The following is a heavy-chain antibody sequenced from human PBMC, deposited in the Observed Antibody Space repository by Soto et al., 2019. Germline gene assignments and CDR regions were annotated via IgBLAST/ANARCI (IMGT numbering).Heavy chain of an antibody. CDR2: INAGNGNT. CDR1: GYTFTSYA. D-gene: IGHD6-13*01. CDR3: ASAEAAAGRGPFDY. Sequence: ASVKVSCKASGYTFTSYAMHWVRQAPGQRLEWMGWINAGNGNTKYSQKFQGRVTITRDTSASTVYMELSSLRSEDTAVYYCASAEAAAGRGPFDYWGQGTLVTVSS. J-gene: IGHJ4*02. V-gene: IGHV1-3*01.